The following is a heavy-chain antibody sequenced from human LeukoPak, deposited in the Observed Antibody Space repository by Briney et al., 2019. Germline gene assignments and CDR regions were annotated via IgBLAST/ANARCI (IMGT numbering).Heavy chain of an antibody. D-gene: IGHD3-3*01. CDR3: ARVAPRDFWSGYYSEPLFDY. V-gene: IGHV1-18*01. CDR1: GYTFTSYG. CDR2: ISAYNGNT. Sequence: ASVKVSCKASGYTFTSYGISWVRQAPGQGLEWMGWISAYNGNTNYAQKFQGRVTMTRDTSISTAYMELSRLRSDDTAVYYCARVAPRDFWSGYYSEPLFDYWGQGTLVTVSS. J-gene: IGHJ4*02.